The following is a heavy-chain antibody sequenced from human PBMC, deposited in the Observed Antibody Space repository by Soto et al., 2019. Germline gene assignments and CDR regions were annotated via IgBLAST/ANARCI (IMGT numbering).Heavy chain of an antibody. V-gene: IGHV3-21*01. CDR2: ISSSSSYI. Sequence: GGSLRLSCAASGFTFSSYSMNWVSQAPGKGLEWVSSISSSSSYIYYADSVKGRFTISRDNAKNSLYLQMNSLRAEDTAVYYCAREIGDDYIWGSYQTGDYWGQGTLVTVSS. CDR1: GFTFSSYS. CDR3: AREIGDDYIWGSYQTGDY. J-gene: IGHJ4*02. D-gene: IGHD3-16*02.